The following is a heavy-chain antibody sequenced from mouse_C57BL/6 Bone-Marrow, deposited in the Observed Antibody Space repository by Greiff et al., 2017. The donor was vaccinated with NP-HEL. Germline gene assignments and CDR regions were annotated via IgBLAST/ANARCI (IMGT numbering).Heavy chain of an antibody. J-gene: IGHJ1*03. V-gene: IGHV1-85*01. CDR2: IYPRDGST. Sequence: QVHVKQSGPELVKPGASVKLSCKASGYTFTSYDINWVKQRPGQGLEWIGWIYPRDGSTKYNEKFKGKATLTVDTSSSTAYMELHSLTSEDSAVDFCARDYGSSFYWYFDVWGTGTTVTVSS. CDR3: ARDYGSSFYWYFDV. D-gene: IGHD1-1*01. CDR1: GYTFTSYD.